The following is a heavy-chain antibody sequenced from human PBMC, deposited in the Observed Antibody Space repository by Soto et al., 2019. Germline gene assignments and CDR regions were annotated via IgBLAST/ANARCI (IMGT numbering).Heavy chain of an antibody. J-gene: IGHJ6*03. CDR1: GFTFSSYW. V-gene: IGHV3-7*01. Sequence: EVQLVESGGGLVQPGGSLRLSCAASGFTFSSYWMSWVRQAPGKGLEWVANIKQDGSEKYYVDSVKGRFTISRDNAKNSLYLQMNSLRAEDTAVYYCARERYCSSTSCLWYYYYMDVWGKGTTVTVSS. CDR2: IKQDGSEK. D-gene: IGHD2-2*01. CDR3: ARERYCSSTSCLWYYYYMDV.